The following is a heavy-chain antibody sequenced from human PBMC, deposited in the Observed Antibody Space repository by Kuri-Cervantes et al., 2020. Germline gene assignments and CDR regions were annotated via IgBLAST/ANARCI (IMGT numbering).Heavy chain of an antibody. V-gene: IGHV3-48*04. Sequence: GGSLRLSCAASGFTFSSYSMNWIRQAPGKGLEWVSYISSSSSTIYYADSVKGRFTISRDNAKNSLYLQMNSLRAEDTALYYCARVGSYCSGGSCYDYWGQGTLVTVSS. CDR2: ISSSSSTI. CDR1: GFTFSSYS. J-gene: IGHJ4*02. CDR3: ARVGSYCSGGSCYDY. D-gene: IGHD2-15*01.